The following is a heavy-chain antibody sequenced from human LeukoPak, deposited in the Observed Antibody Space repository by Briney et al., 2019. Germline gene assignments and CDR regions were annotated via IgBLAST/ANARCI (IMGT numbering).Heavy chain of an antibody. CDR1: GYTFTSYG. J-gene: IGHJ3*02. D-gene: IGHD3-3*01. CDR3: ASELTIFGVVVDAFDI. Sequence: ASVKVSCEASGYTFTSYGISWVRQAPGQGLEWMGWISAYNGNTNYAQKLQGRVTMTTYTSTSTAYMELRSLRSDDTAVYYCASELTIFGVVVDAFDIWGQGTMVTVSS. V-gene: IGHV1-18*01. CDR2: ISAYNGNT.